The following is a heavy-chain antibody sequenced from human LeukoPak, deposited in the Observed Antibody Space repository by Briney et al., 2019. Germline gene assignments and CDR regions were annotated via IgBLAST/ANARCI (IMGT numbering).Heavy chain of an antibody. D-gene: IGHD3-9*01. Sequence: SETLSLTCTVSGGPISSYYWSWIRQPAGKGLEWIGRIYTSGSTNYNPSLKSRVTMSVDTSKNQFSLKLSSVTAADTAVYYCARGGGYFDWSYYYGMDVWGQGTTVTVSS. CDR2: IYTSGST. J-gene: IGHJ6*02. V-gene: IGHV4-4*07. CDR1: GGPISSYY. CDR3: ARGGGYFDWSYYYGMDV.